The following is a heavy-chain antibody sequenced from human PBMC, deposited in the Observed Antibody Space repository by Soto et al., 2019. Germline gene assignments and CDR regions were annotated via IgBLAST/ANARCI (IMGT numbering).Heavy chain of an antibody. V-gene: IGHV3-53*01. J-gene: IGHJ6*02. CDR3: AKDLGPLKLLNYVFYGLDV. Sequence: GGSLRLSCNASGFTVSSSYMSWVRQAPGMGLEWGAVIESGGTAHYADSVKGRFTISRDNPNNIIYLQLHTLRAEDTAVYYCAKDLGPLKLLNYVFYGLDVWGQGTTVTVSS. CDR1: GFTVSSSY. CDR2: IESGGTA. D-gene: IGHD2-21*02.